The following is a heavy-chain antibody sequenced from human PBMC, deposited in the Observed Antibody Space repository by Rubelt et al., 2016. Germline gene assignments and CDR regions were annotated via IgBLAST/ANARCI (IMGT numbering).Heavy chain of an antibody. CDR1: GGSISSYD. CDR3: ARERGSYGMDV. V-gene: IGHV4-39*07. CDR2: IYYSGST. Sequence: QVQLQESGPGLVKPSETLSLTCTVSGGSISSYDWSWIRQPPGKGLEWIGSIYYSGSTYYNPSLKRRVTISVDTSKNQFSPKLSSVTAADTAVYYCARERGSYGMDVWGQGTTVTVSS. D-gene: IGHD3-16*01. J-gene: IGHJ6*02.